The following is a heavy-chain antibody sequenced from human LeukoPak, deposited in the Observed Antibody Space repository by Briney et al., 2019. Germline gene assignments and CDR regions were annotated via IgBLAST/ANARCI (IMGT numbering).Heavy chain of an antibody. CDR1: GGSISSSSYY. J-gene: IGHJ4*02. D-gene: IGHD6-19*01. V-gene: IGHV4-61*02. CDR3: ARFPRGWHPDY. Sequence: SETLSLTCTVSGGSISSSSYYWSWIRQPAGKGLEWIGRIYTSGSTNYNPSLKSRVTISVDTSKNQFSLKLSSVTAADTAVYYCARFPRGWHPDYWGQGTLVTVSS. CDR2: IYTSGST.